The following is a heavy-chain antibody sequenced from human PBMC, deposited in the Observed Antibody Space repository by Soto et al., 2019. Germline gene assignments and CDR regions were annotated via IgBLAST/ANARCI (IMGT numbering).Heavy chain of an antibody. J-gene: IGHJ3*02. CDR1: GGSISSGGYY. CDR3: AREREDYGGNSDAFDI. CDR2: IYYSGST. Sequence: QVQLQESGPGLVKPSQTLSLTCTVSGGSISSGGYYWSWIRQHPGKGLERIGYIYYSGSTYHNPSLKSRVTISVDTSKNQFALKLSSVTAADTAVYYCAREREDYGGNSDAFDIWGQGTMVTVSS. D-gene: IGHD4-17*01. V-gene: IGHV4-31*03.